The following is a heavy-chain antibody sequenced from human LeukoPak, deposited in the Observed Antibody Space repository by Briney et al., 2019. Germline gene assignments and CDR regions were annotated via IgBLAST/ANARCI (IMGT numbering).Heavy chain of an antibody. J-gene: IGHJ6*03. V-gene: IGHV1-8*03. D-gene: IGHD1-1*01. CDR3: ASRLVGSLDYYYYMDV. CDR2: INPNSGKT. Sequence: ASVKVSCKASGYTFTSYDINWVRQATGQGLEWMGWINPNSGKTGYAQKFQGRVTITRNTSISTAYMELSSLRSEDSAVYYCASRLVGSLDYYYYMDVWGKGTTVTVSS. CDR1: GYTFTSYD.